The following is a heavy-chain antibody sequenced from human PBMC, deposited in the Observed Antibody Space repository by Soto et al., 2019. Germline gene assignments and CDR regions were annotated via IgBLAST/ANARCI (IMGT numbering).Heavy chain of an antibody. V-gene: IGHV4-59*01. Sequence: SETLSLTCTVSGGSISSYYWSWIRQPPGKGLEWIGYIYYSGSTNYNPSLKSRVTISVDTSKNQFSLKLSSVTAADTAVYYCARDQDPWGQGTLVTVSS. CDR1: GGSISSYY. J-gene: IGHJ5*02. CDR2: IYYSGST. CDR3: ARDQDP.